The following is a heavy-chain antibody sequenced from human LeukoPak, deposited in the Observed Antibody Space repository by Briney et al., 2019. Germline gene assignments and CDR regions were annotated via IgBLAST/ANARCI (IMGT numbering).Heavy chain of an antibody. V-gene: IGHV3-7*01. D-gene: IGHD1-7*01. CDR1: GFTFTNYW. Sequence: GGSLTLSCAASGFTFTNYWMTWVRQAPGKGPEWVANIRQDGSETNYVDSVRGRFTIARDNTKNSLYLQMTSLRGEDTAVYYCASRAGKPGNTPWCFDYWGQGALVTVSS. J-gene: IGHJ4*02. CDR3: ASRAGKPGNTPWCFDY. CDR2: IRQDGSET.